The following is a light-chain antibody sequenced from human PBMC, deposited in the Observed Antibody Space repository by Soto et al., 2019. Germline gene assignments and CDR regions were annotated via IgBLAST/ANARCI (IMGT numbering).Light chain of an antibody. CDR2: DVS. CDR1: SSDVGGYNY. V-gene: IGLV2-14*01. CDR3: SSYTSSSAWV. J-gene: IGLJ3*02. Sequence: SVLTQPASVYGSPGQSITISCTGTSSDVGGYNYVSWYQQHPGKAPKLMIYDVSNRPSGVSNRFSGSKSGNTASLTISGLQAEDEADYYCSSYTSSSAWVFGGGTKVTVL.